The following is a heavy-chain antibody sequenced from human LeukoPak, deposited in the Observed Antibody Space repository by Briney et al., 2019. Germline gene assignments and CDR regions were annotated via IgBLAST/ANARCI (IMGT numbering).Heavy chain of an antibody. D-gene: IGHD1-1*01. V-gene: IGHV3-7*01. CDR3: ARDQLGPSDAFDI. Sequence: PGGSLRLSCAASGFTFSSYWMSWVRQAPGKGLEWVANIKQDGSEKYYVDSVKGRFTISRDNAKNSLYLQMNSLRAEDTAVYYCARDQLGPSDAFDIWGQGTMVTVSS. CDR2: IKQDGSEK. CDR1: GFTFSSYW. J-gene: IGHJ3*02.